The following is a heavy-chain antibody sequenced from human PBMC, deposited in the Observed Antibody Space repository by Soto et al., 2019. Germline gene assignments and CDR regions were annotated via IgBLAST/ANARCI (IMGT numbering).Heavy chain of an antibody. CDR1: GYSFTSYW. CDR2: IDPSDSYT. V-gene: IGHV5-10-1*01. J-gene: IGHJ6*02. D-gene: IGHD3-10*01. CDR3: AGGGVRGVITRTRDYYGMDV. Sequence: GESLKISCKGSGYSFTSYWISWVRQMPGKGLEWMGRIDPSDSYTNYSPSFQGHVTISADKSISTAYLQWSNLKASDTAMYYCAGGGVRGVITRTRDYYGMDVWGQGTTVTVSS.